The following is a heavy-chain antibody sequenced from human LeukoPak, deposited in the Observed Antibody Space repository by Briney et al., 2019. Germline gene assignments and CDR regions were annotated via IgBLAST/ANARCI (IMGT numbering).Heavy chain of an antibody. CDR3: AKDGTVLLWFGELLSSYFDY. D-gene: IGHD3-10*01. Sequence: PGGSLRLSYAPAGSTFSSYAMSWVRQAPGKGLEWASAISGSGGSTYYADSVKGRFTISRDNSKNTPYLQMNSLRAEDTAVYYCAKDGTVLLWFGELLSSYFDYWGQGTLVTVSS. CDR2: ISGSGGST. J-gene: IGHJ4*02. CDR1: GSTFSSYA. V-gene: IGHV3-23*01.